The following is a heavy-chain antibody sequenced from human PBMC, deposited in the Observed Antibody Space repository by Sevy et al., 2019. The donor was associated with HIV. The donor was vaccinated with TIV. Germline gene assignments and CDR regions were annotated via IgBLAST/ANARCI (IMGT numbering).Heavy chain of an antibody. D-gene: IGHD3-3*01. V-gene: IGHV1-2*02. J-gene: IGHJ6*02. Sequence: ASVKVSCKASGYTFSDSGYYVHWVRQAPGQGREWMGWINPKSGATNYAQKFQGEVTMTRDTSVSTANMELTRLTSDDTDVYYCARESYDFWTGPVDYDYGMDVWGQGTTVTVSS. CDR3: ARESYDFWTGPVDYDYGMDV. CDR1: GYTFSDSGYY. CDR2: INPKSGAT.